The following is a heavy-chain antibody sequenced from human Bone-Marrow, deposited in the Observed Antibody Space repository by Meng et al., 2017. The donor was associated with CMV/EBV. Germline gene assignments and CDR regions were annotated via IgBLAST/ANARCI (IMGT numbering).Heavy chain of an antibody. J-gene: IGHJ5*02. D-gene: IGHD4-17*01. CDR3: AKDRTNYGDYVFDP. V-gene: IGHV3-64*02. CDR2: ISSNGGTT. CDR1: GFTFSSHT. Sequence: GGSLRLSCAASGFTFSSHTMQWVRQAPGKGLEYVSGISSNGGTTYYADSVKGKFTISRDNSKSTLYLQMGSLRPEDMAVYYCAKDRTNYGDYVFDPWGQGTLVTVSS.